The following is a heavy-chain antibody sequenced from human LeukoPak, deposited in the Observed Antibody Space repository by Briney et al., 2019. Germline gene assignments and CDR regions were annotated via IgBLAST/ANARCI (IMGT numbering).Heavy chain of an antibody. D-gene: IGHD1-26*01. Sequence: GGSLRLSCAASGFTFSSYWMAWVRQAPGKGLEWVANIKGDESARHQADSVKGRFTISRDNTRNSLYLQMTNLRGDDTAVYYCARDVVGSLDYWGHGSLGTVSS. CDR2: IKGDESAR. CDR1: GFTFSSYW. V-gene: IGHV3-7*01. CDR3: ARDVVGSLDY. J-gene: IGHJ4*03.